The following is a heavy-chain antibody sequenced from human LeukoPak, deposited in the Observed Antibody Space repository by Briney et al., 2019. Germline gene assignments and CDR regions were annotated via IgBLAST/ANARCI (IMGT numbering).Heavy chain of an antibody. D-gene: IGHD3-3*01. J-gene: IGHJ4*02. CDR1: GFTFSGYA. V-gene: IGHV3-23*01. Sequence: LGGSLRLSCAASGFTFSGYAMSWVRQAPGKGLEWVSAISGSGGSTYYADSVKGRFTISRDNSKNTLYLQMNSLRADDTAVYYCAKDQGDFWSGSDYWGQGTLVTVSS. CDR2: ISGSGGST. CDR3: AKDQGDFWSGSDY.